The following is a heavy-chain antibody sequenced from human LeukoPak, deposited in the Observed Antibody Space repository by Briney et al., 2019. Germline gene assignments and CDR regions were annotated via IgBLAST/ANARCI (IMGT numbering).Heavy chain of an antibody. J-gene: IGHJ4*02. V-gene: IGHV3-53*05. CDR1: RFTVSNNY. Sequence: GGSLRLSCAASRFTVSNNYMSWVRQAPGKGLEWVSVTYSGGTTYYSDSVKGRFTISRDNSKNTVYLQMNSLRAEDTAVYYCAREARYGSGWHFDYWGRGALVTVSS. D-gene: IGHD6-19*01. CDR2: TYSGGTT. CDR3: AREARYGSGWHFDY.